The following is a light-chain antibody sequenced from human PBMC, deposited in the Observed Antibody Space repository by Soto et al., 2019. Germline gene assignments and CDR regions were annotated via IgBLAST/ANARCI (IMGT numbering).Light chain of an antibody. CDR2: GAS. J-gene: IGKJ1*01. CDR3: QHSYNTPLT. Sequence: DIQMTQSPSSLPASVGDRVTFTCRAGQDISTSLNWYQHRPGKAPKLLIYGASALQSGVPSRFSGSVSGTDFTLTISSLQVEDFATYYGQHSYNTPLTFGQGTRVDIK. V-gene: IGKV1-39*01. CDR1: QDISTS.